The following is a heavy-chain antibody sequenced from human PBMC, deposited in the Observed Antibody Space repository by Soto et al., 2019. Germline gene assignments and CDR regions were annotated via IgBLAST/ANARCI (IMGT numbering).Heavy chain of an antibody. J-gene: IGHJ4*02. CDR3: ATLWFGEGNY. V-gene: IGHV4-39*01. CDR2: IYYSGST. CDR1: GGSISSSSYY. D-gene: IGHD3-10*01. Sequence: QLQLQESGPGLVKPSETLSLTCTVSGGSISSSSYYWGWIRQPPGKGLEWIGSIYYSGSTYYNPSLKSRVTISEDTSKNQFSLKLSSGTAADTAVYYCATLWFGEGNYWGQGTLVTVSS.